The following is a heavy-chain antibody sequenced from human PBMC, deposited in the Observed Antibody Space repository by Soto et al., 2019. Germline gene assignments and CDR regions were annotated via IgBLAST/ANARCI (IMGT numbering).Heavy chain of an antibody. CDR3: ARTYYYDSSGYYEDD. V-gene: IGHV4-34*01. CDR1: GGSFSGYY. J-gene: IGHJ4*02. Sequence: SETLSLTCAVYGGSFSGYYWSWIRQPPGKGLEWIGEINHSGSTNYNPSLKSRVTISVDTSKNQFSLKLSSVTAADTAVYYCARTYYYDSSGYYEDDRGQGTPVTVSS. D-gene: IGHD3-22*01. CDR2: INHSGST.